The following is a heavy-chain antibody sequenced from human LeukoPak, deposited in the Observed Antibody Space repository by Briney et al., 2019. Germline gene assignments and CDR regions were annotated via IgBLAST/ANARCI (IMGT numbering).Heavy chain of an antibody. CDR2: IYYSGST. CDR3: ARLHSSSWYYYFDY. CDR1: GGSISSYY. D-gene: IGHD6-13*01. Sequence: SETLSLTCTVSGGSISSYYWSWIRQPPGKGLEWIGYIYYSGSTNYNPSLKSRVTISVDTSKNQFSLKLSSVTAADTAVYYCARLHSSSWYYYFDYWGQGTLVTVSS. J-gene: IGHJ4*02. V-gene: IGHV4-59*01.